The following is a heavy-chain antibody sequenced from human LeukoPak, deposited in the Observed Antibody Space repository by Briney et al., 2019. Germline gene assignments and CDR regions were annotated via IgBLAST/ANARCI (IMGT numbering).Heavy chain of an antibody. V-gene: IGHV3-21*01. CDR2: ISSSSSHI. Sequence: GGSLRLSCAASGFTFSSYSMNWVRQAPGKGLEWVSSISSSSSHIYYADSVKGRFTISRDNAKNSLYLQMNSLRAEDTAVYYCAVPVDFTIFGGGYYYMDVWGKGTTVTVSS. CDR1: GFTFSSYS. D-gene: IGHD3-3*01. J-gene: IGHJ6*03. CDR3: AVPVDFTIFGGGYYYMDV.